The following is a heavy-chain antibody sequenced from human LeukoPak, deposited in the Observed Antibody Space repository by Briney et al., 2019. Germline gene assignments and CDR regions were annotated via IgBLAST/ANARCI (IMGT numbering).Heavy chain of an antibody. D-gene: IGHD2-15*01. CDR2: IYDSGST. V-gene: IGHV4-59*08. J-gene: IGHJ4*02. CDR1: GGSISSDY. Sequence: SETLSLTCTVSGGSISSDYWSWIRQPPGKGLEWIGYIYDSGSTNYIPSLKSRVTMSLDTSKNQISLKLSSVTAADTAVYYCARQRGYCSGSNCYQYFDYWGQGTLVTLSS. CDR3: ARQRGYCSGSNCYQYFDY.